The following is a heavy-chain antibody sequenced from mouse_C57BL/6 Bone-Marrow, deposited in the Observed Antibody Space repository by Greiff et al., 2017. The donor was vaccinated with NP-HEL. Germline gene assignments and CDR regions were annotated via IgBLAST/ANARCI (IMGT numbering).Heavy chain of an antibody. CDR1: GFNIKDYY. V-gene: IGHV14-2*01. D-gene: IGHD2-14*01. CDR3: ARDRKDY. CDR2: IDPEDGET. Sequence: VQLKQSGAELVKPGASVKLSCTASGFNIKDYYMPWVKQGTEQGLEWIGRIDPEDGETKYAPKFPGKATITADTSSNTAYLQLSSLTSEDTAVYYCARDRKDYWGQGTTLTVSS. J-gene: IGHJ2*01.